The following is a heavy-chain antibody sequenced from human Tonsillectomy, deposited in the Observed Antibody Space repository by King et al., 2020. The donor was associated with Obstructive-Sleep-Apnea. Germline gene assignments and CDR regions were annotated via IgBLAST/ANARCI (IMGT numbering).Heavy chain of an antibody. V-gene: IGHV3-21*01. Sequence: VQLVESGGSLVKPGGSLRLSCAASGFTFSNYNMNWVRQAPGKGLEWVSSISSSSSYIYYADSVKGRFTISRDNAKNSLSLQMNSLRAEDTAVYYCARDLSQVAMVRGVIGYWGHGTLVTVSS. CDR3: ARDLSQVAMVRGVIGY. J-gene: IGHJ4*01. CDR2: ISSSSSYI. D-gene: IGHD3-10*01. CDR1: GFTFSNYN.